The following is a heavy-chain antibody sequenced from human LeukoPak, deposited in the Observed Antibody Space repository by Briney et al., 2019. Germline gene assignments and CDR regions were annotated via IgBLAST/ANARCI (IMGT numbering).Heavy chain of an antibody. Sequence: SVKVSCKASGGTFSSYAISWVRQAPGQGLEWMGRIIPILGIANYAQKFQGRVTITADKSTSTAYMELSSLRSEDTAVYYCARSIYSYGYGYFDYWGQGTLVTVSS. CDR3: ARSIYSYGYGYFDY. CDR1: GGTFSSYA. V-gene: IGHV1-69*04. CDR2: IIPILGIA. J-gene: IGHJ4*02. D-gene: IGHD5-18*01.